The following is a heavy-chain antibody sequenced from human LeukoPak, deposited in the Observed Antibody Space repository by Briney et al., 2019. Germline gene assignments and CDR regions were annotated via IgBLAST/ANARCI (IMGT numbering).Heavy chain of an antibody. CDR3: ATESGALGAPLYDY. V-gene: IGHV3-23*01. Sequence: PGGSLRLSCAASGFTFRSYSMNWVRQAPGEGLEWVSGISDNGGGRYYADSVKGRFTISRDNSKNMLYLQMNSLRAEDTAVYYCATESGALGAPLYDYWGRGILVTASS. D-gene: IGHD4/OR15-4a*01. J-gene: IGHJ4*02. CDR1: GFTFRSYS. CDR2: ISDNGGGR.